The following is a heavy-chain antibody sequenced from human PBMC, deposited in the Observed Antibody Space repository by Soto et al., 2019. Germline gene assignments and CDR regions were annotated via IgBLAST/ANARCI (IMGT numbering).Heavy chain of an antibody. V-gene: IGHV3-64D*06. CDR2: INFNGGNT. CDR3: VKPPLTKLNGGDF. Sequence: EVHLVESGGGLVQPGGSLRLSCSASGFSFGSYAMLWVRQAPGKGLEFVTAINFNGGNTEYADSVRGRFTISRDNSKNTLYLQMSSLRTEDTAVYYCVKPPLTKLNGGDFWGQGTLVTVSS. J-gene: IGHJ4*02. CDR1: GFSFGSYA. D-gene: IGHD7-27*01.